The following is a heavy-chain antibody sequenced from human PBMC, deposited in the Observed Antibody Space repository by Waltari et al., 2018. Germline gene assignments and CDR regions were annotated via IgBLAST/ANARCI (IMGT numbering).Heavy chain of an antibody. CDR2: IKQDGSEK. J-gene: IGHJ4*02. Sequence: EVQLVESGGGLVQPGGSLRLSCAASGFPFSSYWMSWVRQAPGKGVEGVANIKQDGSEKYYVDSVKGRFTISRDNAKNSLYLQMNSLRAEDTAVYYCARADDWSGAFDYWGQGTLVTVSS. V-gene: IGHV3-7*01. CDR1: GFPFSSYW. D-gene: IGHD3-9*01. CDR3: ARADDWSGAFDY.